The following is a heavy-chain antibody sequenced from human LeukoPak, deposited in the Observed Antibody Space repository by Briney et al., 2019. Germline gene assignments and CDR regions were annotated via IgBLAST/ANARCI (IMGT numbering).Heavy chain of an antibody. CDR3: ATVAFFRGYYDSSGYYY. Sequence: ASVKVSCKASGYTFTSYYMHWVRQAPGQGLEWMGIINPSGGSTSYAQKFQGRVTMTEDTSTDTAYMELSSLRPEDTAVYYCATVAFFRGYYDSSGYYYWGQGTLVTVSS. D-gene: IGHD3-22*01. CDR2: INPSGGST. V-gene: IGHV1-46*01. J-gene: IGHJ4*02. CDR1: GYTFTSYY.